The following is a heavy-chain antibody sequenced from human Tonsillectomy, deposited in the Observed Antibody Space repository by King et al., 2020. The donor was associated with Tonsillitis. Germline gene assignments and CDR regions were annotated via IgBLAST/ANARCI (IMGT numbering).Heavy chain of an antibody. J-gene: IGHJ4*02. Sequence: VQLQESGPGLVKPSGTLSVTCVVSGGSISSTNWCSWVRQPPGKGLELIGEIVPSGSTNYNPSLKSRVTISVDKSKNQFSLKLSSVTAADTAVYYCARSFHYDSSGPPFDHWGQGTLVTVSS. CDR1: GGSISSTNW. D-gene: IGHD3-22*01. CDR2: IVPSGST. CDR3: ARSFHYDSSGPPFDH. V-gene: IGHV4-4*02.